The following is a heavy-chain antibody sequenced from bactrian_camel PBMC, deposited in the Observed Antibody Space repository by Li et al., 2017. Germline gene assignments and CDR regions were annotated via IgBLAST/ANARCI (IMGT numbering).Heavy chain of an antibody. D-gene: IGHD6*01. V-gene: IGHV3S55*01. Sequence: HVQLVESGGALVQAGGSLRLSCTASGLTFDDSDMGWYRQAPGNECELVSTISSDGSTYYRDSVKGRFTISRDNAKNTVYLQMNSLKSEDTALYYCATDRFFGSWGQGTQVTVS. CDR3: ATDRFFGS. CDR2: ISSDGST. CDR1: GLTFDDSD. J-gene: IGHJ4*01.